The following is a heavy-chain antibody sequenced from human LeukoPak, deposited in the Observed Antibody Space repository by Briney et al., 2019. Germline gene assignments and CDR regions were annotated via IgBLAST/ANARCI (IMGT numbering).Heavy chain of an antibody. CDR1: GFTFSSYS. CDR2: ISSGSTYI. CDR3: ARGTGAFDI. Sequence: GGSLRLSCAASGFTFSSYSVTWVRQAPGKGLEWVSSISSGSTYIYYADSVKGRFTISRDNAKNSLYLQMDSLRADDTSVYYCARGTGAFDIWGQGTMVTVSS. V-gene: IGHV3-21*01. D-gene: IGHD1-1*01. J-gene: IGHJ3*02.